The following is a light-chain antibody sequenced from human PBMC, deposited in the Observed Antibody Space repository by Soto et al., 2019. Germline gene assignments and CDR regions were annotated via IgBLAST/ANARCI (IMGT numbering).Light chain of an antibody. CDR3: QQRMNWPLT. J-gene: IGKJ1*01. V-gene: IGKV3-11*01. CDR1: QSVSSY. Sequence: EIVLTQSPATLSLSPGERATLSCRASQSVSSYLAWYQQKPGQAPRLLIYDASNRATGIPARFSGSGSGTDFTLTISSLEPEDFAVYYCQQRMNWPLTFGQGTKVEIK. CDR2: DAS.